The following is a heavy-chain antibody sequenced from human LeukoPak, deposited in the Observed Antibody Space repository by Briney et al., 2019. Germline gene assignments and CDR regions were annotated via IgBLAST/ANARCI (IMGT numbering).Heavy chain of an antibody. Sequence: PSETLSLTCAVYGGSFSGYYWSWIRQPPGKGLEWIGEINHSGSTNYNPSLKSRVTISVDTSKNQFSLKLSSVTAADTAVYYCASWMYYYDSSGYPTSMDVWGKGTTVTVSS. D-gene: IGHD3-22*01. V-gene: IGHV4-34*01. CDR1: GGSFSGYY. J-gene: IGHJ6*03. CDR2: INHSGST. CDR3: ASWMYYYDSSGYPTSMDV.